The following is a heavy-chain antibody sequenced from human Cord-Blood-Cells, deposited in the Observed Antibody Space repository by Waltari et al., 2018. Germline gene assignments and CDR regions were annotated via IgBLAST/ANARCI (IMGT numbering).Heavy chain of an antibody. CDR3: ARYSSSWPYAFDI. Sequence: QVQLQESGPGLVKPSETLSLTCTVSGGSISSSYWSWLRQPPGKGLEWIGYIYYSGSTNYNPSLKSRVTISVDTSKNQFSLKLSSVTAADTAVYYCARYSSSWPYAFDIWGQGTMVTVSS. J-gene: IGHJ3*02. V-gene: IGHV4-59*08. CDR1: GGSISSSY. D-gene: IGHD6-13*01. CDR2: IYYSGST.